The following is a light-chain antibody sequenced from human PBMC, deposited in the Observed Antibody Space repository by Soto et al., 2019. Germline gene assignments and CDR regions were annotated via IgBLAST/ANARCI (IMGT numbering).Light chain of an antibody. J-gene: IGLJ2*01. CDR2: EDN. CDR3: QSYDSSYVL. Sequence: NFMLTQPHSVSESPGKTVTISCTRSSGSIASNYVQWYQQRPGSAPTTMIYEDNQRPSGVPDRFSGSIDSSSNSASLTISGLKTEDEADYYCQSYDSSYVLFGGGTKLTVL. V-gene: IGLV6-57*04. CDR1: SGSIASNY.